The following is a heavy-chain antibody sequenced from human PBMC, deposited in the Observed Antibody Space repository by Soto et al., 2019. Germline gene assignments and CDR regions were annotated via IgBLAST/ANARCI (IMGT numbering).Heavy chain of an antibody. CDR3: ARDRGYSYGLFDY. CDR2: IWYDGSNK. D-gene: IGHD5-18*01. J-gene: IGHJ4*02. V-gene: IGHV3-33*01. CDR1: GFTFSSYG. Sequence: PGESLRLSCAASGFTFSSYGMHWVRQAPGKGLEGVAVIWYDGSNKYYADSVKGRFTISRDNSKNTLYLQMNSLRAEDTAVYYCARDRGYSYGLFDYWGQGTLVTVSS.